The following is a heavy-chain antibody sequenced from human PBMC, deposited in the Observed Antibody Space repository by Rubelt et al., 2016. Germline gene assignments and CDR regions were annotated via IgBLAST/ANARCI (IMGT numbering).Heavy chain of an antibody. J-gene: IGHJ4*02. Sequence: QVQLVQSGAEVKKPGASVKVSCKASGYTFTSYGISWVRQAPGQGLEWMGWISAYNGNTNYAQKRQGRVTRTTDTSTSTAYMELRSLRSDDSAVYHCARDLYKGPRWLVAYWGQGTLVTVSS. CDR2: ISAYNGNT. D-gene: IGHD6-19*01. CDR3: ARDLYKGPRWLVAY. CDR1: GYTFTSYG. V-gene: IGHV1-18*01.